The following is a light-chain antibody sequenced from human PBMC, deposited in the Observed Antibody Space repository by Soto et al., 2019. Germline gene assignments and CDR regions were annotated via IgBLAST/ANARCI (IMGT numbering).Light chain of an antibody. CDR3: SSYAGSNTVL. CDR1: SSDVGGYNS. CDR2: EGN. V-gene: IGLV2-8*01. Sequence: QSALTQPPSASGSPGQSVTISCTGTSSDVGGYNSVSWYQQHPGKAPKLMIYEGNKRPSGVPDRFSGSKSGNTASLTVSGLQAEDEADYYCSSYAGSNTVLFGGGTKLTVL. J-gene: IGLJ2*01.